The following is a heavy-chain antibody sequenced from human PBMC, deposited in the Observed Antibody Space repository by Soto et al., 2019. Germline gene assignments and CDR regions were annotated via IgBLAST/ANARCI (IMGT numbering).Heavy chain of an antibody. Sequence: SETLSLTCAVYGGSFSDYYWSWIRQPPGKGLEWIGEINHSGSTNYNPSLKSRVTISVDTSKNQFSLKLSSVTAADTAVYYCARRREFCSGTSCSDFCFDPWGKGTLVPVSS. CDR1: GGSFSDYY. J-gene: IGHJ5*02. V-gene: IGHV4-34*01. CDR2: INHSGST. CDR3: ARRREFCSGTSCSDFCFDP. D-gene: IGHD2-2*01.